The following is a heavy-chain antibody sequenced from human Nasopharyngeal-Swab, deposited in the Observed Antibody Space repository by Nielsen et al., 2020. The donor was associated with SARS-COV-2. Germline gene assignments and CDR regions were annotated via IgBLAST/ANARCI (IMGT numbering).Heavy chain of an antibody. CDR2: MYRSGSS. D-gene: IGHD1-1*01. Sequence: SETLSLTCAVSGDSINSDQWWTCVRQPPGKGLEWIGEMYRSGSSNYNPSLKSRVIISLDKSKNSFSLLLSSVTAADTAIYYCVRGGNWYFDYWGQGTLVTVSS. J-gene: IGHJ4*02. V-gene: IGHV4-4*02. CDR1: GDSINSDQW. CDR3: VRGGNWYFDY.